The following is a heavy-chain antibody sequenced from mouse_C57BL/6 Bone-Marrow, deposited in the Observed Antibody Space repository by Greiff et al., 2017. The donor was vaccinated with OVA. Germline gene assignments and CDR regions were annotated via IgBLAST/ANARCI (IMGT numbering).Heavy chain of an antibody. CDR2: ISDGGSYT. D-gene: IGHD2-3*01. V-gene: IGHV5-4*01. CDR1: GFTFSSYA. J-gene: IGHJ3*01. Sequence: EVKLVESGGGLVKPGGSLKLSCAASGFTFSSYAMSWVRQTPEKRLEWVATISDGGSYTSYPDTVQGRFTISRDNAKNNLCLQMSHLKSEDTAMYYCAREGYDGYAWFAYWGQGTLVTVSA. CDR3: AREGYDGYAWFAY.